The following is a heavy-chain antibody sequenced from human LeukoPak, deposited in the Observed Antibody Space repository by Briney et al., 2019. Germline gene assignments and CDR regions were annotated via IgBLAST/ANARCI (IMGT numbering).Heavy chain of an antibody. Sequence: GESLKISCKGSGYSFTSYWIGWVRQMPGKGLEWMGIIYPGDSDTRNSPSFQGQVTISADKSISTAYLQWSSLKASDTAMYYCARQSSNYYDSSGYLDYWGQGTLVTVSS. J-gene: IGHJ4*02. CDR1: GYSFTSYW. V-gene: IGHV5-51*01. CDR2: IYPGDSDT. D-gene: IGHD3-22*01. CDR3: ARQSSNYYDSSGYLDY.